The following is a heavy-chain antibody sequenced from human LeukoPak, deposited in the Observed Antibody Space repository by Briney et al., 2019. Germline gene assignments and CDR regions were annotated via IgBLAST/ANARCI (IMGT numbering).Heavy chain of an antibody. J-gene: IGHJ5*02. V-gene: IGHV4-34*01. Sequence: PSETLSLTCAVYGGSFSGYYWSRIRQPPGKGLEWIGEINHSGSTNYNPSLKSRVTISVDTSKNQFSLKLSSVTAADTAVYHCATSVWLDNWFDPWGQGTLVTVSS. CDR1: GGSFSGYY. CDR3: ATSVWLDNWFDP. CDR2: INHSGST. D-gene: IGHD6-19*01.